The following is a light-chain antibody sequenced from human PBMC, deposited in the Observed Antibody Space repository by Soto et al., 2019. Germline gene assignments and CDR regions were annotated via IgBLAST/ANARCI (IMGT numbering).Light chain of an antibody. V-gene: IGLV1-40*01. CDR3: QSYDNSLNHVV. J-gene: IGLJ2*01. CDR1: SSNIGSFYD. Sequence: QSVLTQPPSVSGAPGQRVTIPCTGSSSNIGSFYDVHWYQQLPGTVPKLIIYGDNNRPSGVPGRFAGSKSGTAASLAITGLQAEDEADYYCQSYDNSLNHVVFGGGTKLTVL. CDR2: GDN.